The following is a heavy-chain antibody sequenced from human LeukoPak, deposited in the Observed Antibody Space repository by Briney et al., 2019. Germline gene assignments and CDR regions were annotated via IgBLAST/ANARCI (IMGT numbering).Heavy chain of an antibody. J-gene: IGHJ5*02. CDR2: INHGGST. Sequence: PSASLSLTCAVYGASFSGYYWGWFRQPPGKGLEWFGEINHGGSTNYNPSLKSRVTISVDTSKHQFSLKLSSVTAADTAVYYCARGRSPVVVPAARPGYNWFDPWGQGTLVTVSS. V-gene: IGHV4-34*01. D-gene: IGHD2-2*01. CDR3: ARGRSPVVVPAARPGYNWFDP. CDR1: GASFSGYY.